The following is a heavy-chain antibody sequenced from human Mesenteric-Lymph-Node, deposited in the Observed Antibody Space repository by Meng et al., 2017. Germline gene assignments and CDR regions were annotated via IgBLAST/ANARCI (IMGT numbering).Heavy chain of an antibody. CDR3: AREATVTTSMWFDP. CDR1: GFTFSSYA. D-gene: IGHD4-17*01. Sequence: GESLKISCAASGFTFSSYAMHWVRQAPGKGLEWVAVISYDGSNKYYADSVKGRFTISRDNSKNTLYLQMNSLRPEDTAVYYCAREATVTTSMWFDPWGQGTLVTVPQ. V-gene: IGHV3-30*01. J-gene: IGHJ5*02. CDR2: ISYDGSNK.